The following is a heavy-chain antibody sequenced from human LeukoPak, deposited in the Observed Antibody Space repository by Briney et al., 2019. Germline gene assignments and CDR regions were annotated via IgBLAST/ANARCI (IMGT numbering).Heavy chain of an antibody. CDR1: GFTFSSYA. Sequence: GGSLRLSCAASGFTFSSYAMSWVRQAPGKGLEWVSAISGSSGSTYYADSVKGRFTISRDNSKNTLYLQMDSLRAEDTAVYYCANGKYYDFWSGFDYWGQGTLVTVSS. CDR2: ISGSSGST. D-gene: IGHD3-3*01. J-gene: IGHJ4*02. CDR3: ANGKYYDFWSGFDY. V-gene: IGHV3-23*01.